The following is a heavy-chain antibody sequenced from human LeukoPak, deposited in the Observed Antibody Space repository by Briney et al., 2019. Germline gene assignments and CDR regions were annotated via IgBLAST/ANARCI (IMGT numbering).Heavy chain of an antibody. CDR1: GYTFTGYY. D-gene: IGHD6-13*01. J-gene: IGHJ4*02. CDR2: INPNSGGT. V-gene: IGHV1-2*02. CDR3: AKPSSWIPYEVVY. Sequence: GASVKVSCKASGYTFTGYYMHWVRQAPGQGLEWMGWINPNSGGTNYAQKLQGRVTMTRDTSISTAYMELSRLRSDDTAVYYCAKPSSWIPYEVVYWGQGTLVTVSS.